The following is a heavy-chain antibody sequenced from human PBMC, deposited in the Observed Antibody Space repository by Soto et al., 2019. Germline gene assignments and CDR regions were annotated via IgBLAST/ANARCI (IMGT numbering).Heavy chain of an antibody. CDR3: ARGPSSLTRCDY. Sequence: QVQLVESGGGVVQPGRSLRLSCAASGFTFSSYAMHWVRQAPGKGLEWVAVISYDGSNKYYADSVKGRFTISRDNCKNTLYLQMNSLRAEDTAVYYCARGPSSLTRCDYWGKGTLVTVSS. CDR2: ISYDGSNK. CDR1: GFTFSSYA. J-gene: IGHJ4*02. D-gene: IGHD2-2*01. V-gene: IGHV3-30-3*01.